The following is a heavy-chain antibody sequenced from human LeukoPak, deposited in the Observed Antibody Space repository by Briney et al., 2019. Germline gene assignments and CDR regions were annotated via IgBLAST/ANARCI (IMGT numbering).Heavy chain of an antibody. CDR1: GFRFSDYY. CDR3: ARRDWVSGAVRAFDI. Sequence: GGSLRPSCVVSGFRFSDYYMSWIRQAPGKGLEWVSYISNDSVDKYYVDSVRGRFTISRDNAKKSMYLQMSGLRVEDTAVYYCARRDWVSGAVRAFDIWGQGTMVTVSS. CDR2: ISNDSVDK. J-gene: IGHJ3*02. V-gene: IGHV3-11*04. D-gene: IGHD3-3*01.